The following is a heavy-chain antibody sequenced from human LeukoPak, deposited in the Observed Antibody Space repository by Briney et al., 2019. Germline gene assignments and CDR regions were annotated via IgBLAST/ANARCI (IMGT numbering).Heavy chain of an antibody. CDR2: IYSGGST. Sequence: GGSLRLSCAASGFTVSSNYMSWVRQAPGKGLEWVSVIYSGGSTYYADSVKGRFTISRDNSKNTLYIQMNSLRAEDTAVYYCAKSRSGCSGTSCPSDYWGQGTLVTVSS. CDR1: GFTVSSNY. CDR3: AKSRSGCSGTSCPSDY. V-gene: IGHV3-53*01. J-gene: IGHJ4*02. D-gene: IGHD2-2*01.